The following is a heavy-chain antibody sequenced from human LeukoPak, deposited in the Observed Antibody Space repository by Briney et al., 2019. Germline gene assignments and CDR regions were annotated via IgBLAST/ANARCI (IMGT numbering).Heavy chain of an antibody. CDR1: GFTFSDYY. J-gene: IGHJ3*02. D-gene: IGHD2-2*01. CDR3: AREAIVVVPAAFFDAFDI. V-gene: IGHV3-11*04. Sequence: GGSLRLSCAASGFTFSDYYMSWIRQAPGKGLEWVSYISSSGSTIYYADSVKGRFTIPRDNAKNSLYLQMNSLRAEDTAVYYCAREAIVVVPAAFFDAFDIWGQGTMVTVSS. CDR2: ISSSGSTI.